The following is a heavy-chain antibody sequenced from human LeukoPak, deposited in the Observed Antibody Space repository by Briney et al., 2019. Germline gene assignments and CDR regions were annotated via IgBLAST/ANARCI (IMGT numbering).Heavy chain of an antibody. D-gene: IGHD2-15*01. Sequence: ASVKVSCKASGYTFTGYYMHWVRQAPGQGLEWMGWINPNSGGTNYAQKFQGRVTITRNTSISTAYMELSSLRSEDTAVYYCARGLYTGYCSGGSCYSVAAFDIWGQGTMVTVSS. CDR3: ARGLYTGYCSGGSCYSVAAFDI. CDR1: GYTFTGYY. V-gene: IGHV1-2*02. CDR2: INPNSGGT. J-gene: IGHJ3*02.